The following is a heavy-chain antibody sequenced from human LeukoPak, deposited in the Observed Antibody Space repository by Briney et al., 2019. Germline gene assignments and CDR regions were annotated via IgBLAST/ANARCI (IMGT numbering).Heavy chain of an antibody. CDR1: GGSVSSGSYY. CDR3: VRVGALSRAFDI. J-gene: IGHJ3*02. Sequence: SETLSLTCTVSGGSVSSGSYYWSWIRQPPGKGLEWIGYIYYSGSTNYNPSLKSRVTISVDPSKNQFSLKLRSVTAADTAVYYCVRVGALSRAFDIWGQGTMVSVSS. V-gene: IGHV4-61*01. CDR2: IYYSGST. D-gene: IGHD4/OR15-4a*01.